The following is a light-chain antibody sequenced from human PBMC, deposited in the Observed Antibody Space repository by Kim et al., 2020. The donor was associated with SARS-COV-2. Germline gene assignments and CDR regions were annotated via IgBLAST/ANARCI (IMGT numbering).Light chain of an antibody. CDR3: QQYGSSPFT. Sequence: LSPGERATLSCRASQNVNSRYLAWYQQRPGQAPRLLIYVASSRATGIPDRFSGSGSGTDFTLTISRLEPEDFAVYYCQQYGSSPFTFGHGTKLEIK. J-gene: IGKJ2*01. CDR2: VAS. V-gene: IGKV3-20*01. CDR1: QNVNSRY.